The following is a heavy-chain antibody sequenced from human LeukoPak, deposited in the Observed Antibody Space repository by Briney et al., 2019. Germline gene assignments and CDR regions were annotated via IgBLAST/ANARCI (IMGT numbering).Heavy chain of an antibody. Sequence: VASVKVSCKASGYTFTSYGISWVRQAPGQGLEWVGWISAYNGNTNYAQNLQGRVTMTTDTSTRIAYMELRSLGSDDTAIYYCARFSIPANWFDPWGQGTLVTVSS. V-gene: IGHV1-18*01. CDR2: ISAYNGNT. J-gene: IGHJ5*02. CDR1: GYTFTSYG. CDR3: ARFSIPANWFDP. D-gene: IGHD6-25*01.